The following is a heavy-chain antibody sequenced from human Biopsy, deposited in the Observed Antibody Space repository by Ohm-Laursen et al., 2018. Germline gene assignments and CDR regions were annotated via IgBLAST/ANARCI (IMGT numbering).Heavy chain of an antibody. V-gene: IGHV1-18*01. CDR1: GYTFSSYG. D-gene: IGHD2-2*01. J-gene: IGHJ3*02. Sequence: SVKVSCKASGYTFSSYGINWVRQAPGQGLEWLGWISTYNGNTNYAQNLQGRVTMTTDTSTSTAYMELRSLRSDDTAVYYCARGGTLVVVPTAVLHSFDIWGQGTMVTVSS. CDR3: ARGGTLVVVPTAVLHSFDI. CDR2: ISTYNGNT.